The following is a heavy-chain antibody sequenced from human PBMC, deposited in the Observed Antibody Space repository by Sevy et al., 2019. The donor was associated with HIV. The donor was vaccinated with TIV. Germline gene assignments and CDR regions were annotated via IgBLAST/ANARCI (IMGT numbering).Heavy chain of an antibody. CDR2: IYYSGST. Sequence: SDTLSLTCTVSGGSVSSGSYYWSWIRQPPGKGLDWIGYIYYSGSTNYNPSLKSRVTISVDTSKNQFSLKLSSVTAADTAVYYCARGQRLVTIFGVVIRRWFDPWGQGTLVTVSS. J-gene: IGHJ5*02. CDR1: GGSVSSGSYY. V-gene: IGHV4-61*01. D-gene: IGHD3-3*01. CDR3: ARGQRLVTIFGVVIRRWFDP.